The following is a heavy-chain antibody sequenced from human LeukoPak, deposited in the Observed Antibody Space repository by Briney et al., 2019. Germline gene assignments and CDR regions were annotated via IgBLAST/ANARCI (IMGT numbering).Heavy chain of an antibody. CDR2: INPSGGST. D-gene: IGHD3-10*01. J-gene: IGHJ4*02. CDR1: GYTFTSYY. V-gene: IGHV1-46*01. Sequence: ASVKVSCKASGYTFTSYYMHCVRQAPGQGLEWMGIINPSGGSTSYAQKFQGRVTMTRDTSIRTAYMELSRLRSDDTALYYCAREEPGIIGAYFDYWGQGTLVTVSS. CDR3: AREEPGIIGAYFDY.